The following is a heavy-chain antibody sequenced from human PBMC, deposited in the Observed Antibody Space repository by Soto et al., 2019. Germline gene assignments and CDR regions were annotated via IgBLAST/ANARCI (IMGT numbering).Heavy chain of an antibody. Sequence: GGSLRLSCAASGFTFSSYGMHWVRQAPGKGLEWVAVISYDGSNKYYADSVKGRFTISRDNSKNTLYLQMSSLRAEDTAVYYCAKDGKLLWFGESLLDYWGQGTLVTVSS. CDR1: GFTFSSYG. V-gene: IGHV3-30*18. J-gene: IGHJ4*02. CDR2: ISYDGSNK. D-gene: IGHD3-10*01. CDR3: AKDGKLLWFGESLLDY.